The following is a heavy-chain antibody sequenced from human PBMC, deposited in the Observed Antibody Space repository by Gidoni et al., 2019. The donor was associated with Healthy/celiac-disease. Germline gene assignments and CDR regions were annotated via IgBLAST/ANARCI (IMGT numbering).Heavy chain of an antibody. CDR1: GFTFSSYG. D-gene: IGHD1-26*01. CDR3: ARSGVVGATLWAAY. CDR2: IWYDGSNK. Sequence: QVQLVESGGGVVQPGRSLRLSCAASGFTFSSYGMHWVRQAPGKGLEWVAVIWYDGSNKYYADSVKGRFTISRDNSKNTLYLQMNSLRAEDTAVYYCARSGVVGATLWAAYWGQGTLVTVSS. V-gene: IGHV3-33*08. J-gene: IGHJ4*02.